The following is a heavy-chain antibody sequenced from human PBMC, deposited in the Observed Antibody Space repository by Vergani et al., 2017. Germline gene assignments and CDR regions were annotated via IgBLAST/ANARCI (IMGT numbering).Heavy chain of an antibody. D-gene: IGHD3-3*01. V-gene: IGHV3-9*01. J-gene: IGHJ6*02. Sequence: EVQLVESGGGLVQPGRSLRLSCAASGFTFDDYAMHWVRQAPGKGLEWVSGISWNSGSIGYADSVKGRFTISRDNAKNSLYLQMNSLRAEDTAVYYCARDRSWYYDFWSGYPPYGMDVWGQGTTVTVSS. CDR2: ISWNSGSI. CDR1: GFTFDDYA. CDR3: ARDRSWYYDFWSGYPPYGMDV.